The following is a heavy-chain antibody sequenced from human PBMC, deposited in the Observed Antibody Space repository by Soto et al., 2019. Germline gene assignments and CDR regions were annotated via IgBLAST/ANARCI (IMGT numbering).Heavy chain of an antibody. CDR3: ARDFRDYYYYGMDV. Sequence: PSETLSLTCTVSGGSISSSNYYWGWIRQPPGKGLEWIGSIYYSGNTYYNPSLKSRVTMSVDTSKNQFSLKLSSVTAADTAVYYCARDFRDYYYYGMDVWAQGTTVTVSS. CDR1: GGSISSSNYY. J-gene: IGHJ6*02. CDR2: IYYSGNT. V-gene: IGHV4-39*07.